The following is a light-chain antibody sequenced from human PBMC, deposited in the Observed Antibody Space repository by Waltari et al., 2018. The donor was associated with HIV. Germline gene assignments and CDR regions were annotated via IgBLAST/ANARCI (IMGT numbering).Light chain of an antibody. V-gene: IGKV1-39*01. J-gene: IGKJ3*01. Sequence: DIQMTQSPSSLSASVGDRVTITCRASKSISSYLNWYQQKPGKAPKLLIYPASSLQSGVPSRFSGSGSGTDFTLTISSLQPEDFATYYCQQSYSTLFTFGPGTKVDIK. CDR1: KSISSY. CDR3: QQSYSTLFT. CDR2: PAS.